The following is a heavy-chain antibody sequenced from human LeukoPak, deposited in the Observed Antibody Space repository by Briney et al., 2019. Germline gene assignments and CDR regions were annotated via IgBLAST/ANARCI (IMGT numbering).Heavy chain of an antibody. J-gene: IGHJ4*02. Sequence: GGSLGLSCAASGLSFSTFAMSWVRQAPGKGLEWVSAISGSGGSTYYADSVKGRFTISRDNSKNTLYLQMNSLRAEDTAVYYCAKGQQLVRSRFDYWGQGTLVTVSS. CDR3: AKGQQLVRSRFDY. V-gene: IGHV3-23*01. CDR2: ISGSGGST. CDR1: GLSFSTFA. D-gene: IGHD6-13*01.